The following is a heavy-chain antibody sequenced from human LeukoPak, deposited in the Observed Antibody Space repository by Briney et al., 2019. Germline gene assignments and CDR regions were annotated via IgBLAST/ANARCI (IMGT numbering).Heavy chain of an antibody. CDR1: GFTFSSYG. V-gene: IGHV3-30*03. J-gene: IGHJ4*02. CDR2: ISYDGSNK. CDR3: APDCSSTSCPTDY. D-gene: IGHD2-2*01. Sequence: ASGFTFSSYGMHWVRQAPGKGLEWXAVISYDGSNKYYADSVKGRFTISRDNSKNTLYLQMNSLRAEDTAVYYCAPDCSSTSCPTDYWGQGTLVTVSS.